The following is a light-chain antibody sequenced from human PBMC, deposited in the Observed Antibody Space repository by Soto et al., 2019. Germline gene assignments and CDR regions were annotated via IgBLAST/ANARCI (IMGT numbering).Light chain of an antibody. V-gene: IGKV1-5*01. CDR3: QQYTNTNNPWM. CDR1: QTITTW. J-gene: IGKJ1*01. CDR2: DAS. Sequence: DIRVTQSPPTLSASVVDRVAITCRASQTITTWMAWYQQKPGKAPKLLVYDASTLQSGVATRFSGSGSGTEFTLIISGLQPEDSATYYCQQYTNTNNPWMFGQGTKVDI.